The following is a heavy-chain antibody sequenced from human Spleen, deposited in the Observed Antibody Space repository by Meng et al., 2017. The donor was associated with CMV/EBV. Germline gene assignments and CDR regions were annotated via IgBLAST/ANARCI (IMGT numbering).Heavy chain of an antibody. CDR1: GYSFTSYW. Sequence: GESLKISCKGSGYSFTSYWIGWVRQMPGKGLEWMGIIYPDDSDFRYSPSFQGQVTISADKSITTAYVQWSSLKASDTAMYYCARVVAAVIPDGMDVWGQGTTVTVSS. CDR2: IYPDDSDF. D-gene: IGHD2-2*02. CDR3: ARVVAAVIPDGMDV. V-gene: IGHV5-51*01. J-gene: IGHJ6*02.